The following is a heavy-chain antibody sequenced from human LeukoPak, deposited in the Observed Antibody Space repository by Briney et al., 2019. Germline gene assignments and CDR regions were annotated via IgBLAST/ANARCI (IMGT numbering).Heavy chain of an antibody. V-gene: IGHV4-34*01. CDR3: AKRLLFGDYQTGDY. J-gene: IGHJ4*02. D-gene: IGHD3-10*02. CDR2: INHSGST. Sequence: SETLSLTCAVYGGSFSGYYWSWSRQPPGKGLEWIGEINHSGSTNYNPSLKSRVTISVDTSKNQFSLKLSSVTDADTAVYYCAKRLLFGDYQTGDYWGQGTLVTVSS. CDR1: GGSFSGYY.